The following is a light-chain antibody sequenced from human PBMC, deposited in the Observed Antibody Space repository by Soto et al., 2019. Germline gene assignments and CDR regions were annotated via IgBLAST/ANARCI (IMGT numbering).Light chain of an antibody. V-gene: IGLV2-8*01. CDR2: EVS. CDR3: SSYAGSNIPVV. CDR1: SSDVGGYNC. Sequence: QPVLTQPPSASGSPGQSVTISCTGTSSDVGGYNCVSWYQQHPGKAPKLMIYEVSKRPSGVPDRFSGSKSGNTASLTVSGRQAEDEADYYCSSYAGSNIPVVFGGGTKLTVL. J-gene: IGLJ2*01.